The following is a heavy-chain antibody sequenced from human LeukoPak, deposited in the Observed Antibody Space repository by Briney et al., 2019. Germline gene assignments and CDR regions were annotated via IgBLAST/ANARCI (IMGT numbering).Heavy chain of an antibody. V-gene: IGHV3-30*18. Sequence: GGSLRLSCAASGFTFSSYGMHWVRQAPGKGLEWVAVISYDGSNKYYADSVKGRSTISRDNSKNTLYLPMNSLRAEDTAVYYCANVEYCTNGVCYPRPISWGQGTLVTVSS. J-gene: IGHJ4*02. CDR3: ANVEYCTNGVCYPRPIS. D-gene: IGHD2-8*01. CDR2: ISYDGSNK. CDR1: GFTFSSYG.